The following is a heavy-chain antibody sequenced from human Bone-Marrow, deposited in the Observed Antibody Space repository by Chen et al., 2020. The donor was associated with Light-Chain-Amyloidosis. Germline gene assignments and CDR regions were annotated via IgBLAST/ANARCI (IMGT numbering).Heavy chain of an antibody. D-gene: IGHD6-19*01. V-gene: IGHV3-23*04. CDR1: GFTFSNYG. CDR3: AKETSGPGWYTVDY. J-gene: IGHJ4*02. CDR2: SGRSGSS. Sequence: EVQLVQSGGGLVQPGGSLRLSCAASGFTFSNYGVRWVRQAPGKGLEWVSASGRSGSSTYAASVRGRFTISRDSSTNTVNLQMNSLRADDTGVYYCAKETSGPGWYTVDYWGQGTLVTVSS.